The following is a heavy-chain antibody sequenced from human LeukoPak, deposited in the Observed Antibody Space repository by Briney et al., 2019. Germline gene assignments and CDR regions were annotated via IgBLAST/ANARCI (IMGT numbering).Heavy chain of an antibody. CDR2: ISYDGSNK. Sequence: GGSLRLSCAASEFTFSSYGMHWVRQAPGKGLEWVAVISYDGSNKYYADSVKGRFTISRDNSKNTLYLQMNSLRAEDTAVYYCTTDAGPTGDPGYFDYWGQGTLVTVSS. CDR3: TTDAGPTGDPGYFDY. J-gene: IGHJ4*02. CDR1: EFTFSSYG. D-gene: IGHD7-27*01. V-gene: IGHV3-30*03.